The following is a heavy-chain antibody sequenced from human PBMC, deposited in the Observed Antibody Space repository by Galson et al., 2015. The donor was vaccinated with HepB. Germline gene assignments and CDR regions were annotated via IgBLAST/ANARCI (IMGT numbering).Heavy chain of an antibody. CDR2: IRGSGYTT. CDR1: GFTFSDYA. D-gene: IGHD1-26*01. Sequence: SLRLSCAASGFTFSDYALSWVRQAPGKGQEWVSSIRGSGYTTNYADPVKGRVTISRDNSKNTLYLQVNSLRAEDAAVYYCAKGPPIVGATPFDYWGQGTLVTVSS. V-gene: IGHV3-23*01. J-gene: IGHJ4*02. CDR3: AKGPPIVGATPFDY.